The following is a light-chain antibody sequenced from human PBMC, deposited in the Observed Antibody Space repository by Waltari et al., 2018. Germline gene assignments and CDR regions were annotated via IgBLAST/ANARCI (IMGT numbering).Light chain of an antibody. CDR3: QQADSFPMAFT. J-gene: IGKJ3*01. Sequence: DIVMTQSPDSLAVSLGERATINCKSSQSVLYSSNNKNYLAWYQQKPGQPPKRLSYWASTRESGVPDRFSGSGSVTDFTLTISSLQPEDFAIYYCQQADSFPMAFTFGPGTRVDIK. V-gene: IGKV4-1*01. CDR2: WAS. CDR1: QSVLYSSNNKNY.